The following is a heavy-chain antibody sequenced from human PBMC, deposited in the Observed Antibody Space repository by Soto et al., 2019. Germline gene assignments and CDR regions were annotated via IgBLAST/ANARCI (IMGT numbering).Heavy chain of an antibody. V-gene: IGHV4-4*07. D-gene: IGHD3-9*01. CDR2: IYTSGST. J-gene: IGHJ6*02. CDR1: GGSISSYY. Sequence: SEPLSLTCTVSGGSISSYYWSWIRQPAGKGLEWIGRIYTSGSTNYNPSLKSRVTMSVDTSKNQFSLKLSSVTAADTAVYYCARGVDDILTAHYDSSAKDAWSHGTTDTVS. CDR3: ARGVDDILTAHYDSSAKDA.